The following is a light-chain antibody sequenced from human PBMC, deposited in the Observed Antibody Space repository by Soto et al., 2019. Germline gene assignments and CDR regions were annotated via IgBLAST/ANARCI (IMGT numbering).Light chain of an antibody. Sequence: IVMTQSPATLSVSPGEGVTLSCRASENVGTNLAWYQQKPGQAPRLLIYGSSTRATGIPATFSGSGSGTEFTLTISSLQSEESAIYYCQQYNNGGLSFCGGTNVDIK. CDR1: ENVGTN. J-gene: IGKJ4*01. V-gene: IGKV3D-15*01. CDR3: QQYNNGGLS. CDR2: GSS.